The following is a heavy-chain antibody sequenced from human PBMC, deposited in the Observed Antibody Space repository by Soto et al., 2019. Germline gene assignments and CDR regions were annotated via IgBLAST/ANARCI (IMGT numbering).Heavy chain of an antibody. J-gene: IGHJ4*02. V-gene: IGHV3-21*01. Sequence: GGSLRLSCAASGFTFSSYSMNWVRQAPGKGLEWVSSISSSSSYIYYADSVKGRFTISRDNAKNSLYLQMNSLRAEDTAVYYCARGPRGYSYGFDYWGQGTLVTVS. D-gene: IGHD5-18*01. CDR1: GFTFSSYS. CDR2: ISSSSSYI. CDR3: ARGPRGYSYGFDY.